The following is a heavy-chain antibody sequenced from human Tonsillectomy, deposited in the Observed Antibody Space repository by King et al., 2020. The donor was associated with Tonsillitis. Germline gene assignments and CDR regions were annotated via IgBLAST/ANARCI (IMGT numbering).Heavy chain of an antibody. Sequence: VQLVESGGGVVQPGRSLRLSCAASGFTFSSYLMHWVRQAPGKGLEWVAVIWSDGNDQYYGDSVKGRFTISRDNSKNTLYLQLNSLRAEDTAVYFCAREVGDLDIWGQGTMVTVSS. J-gene: IGHJ3*02. CDR2: IWSDGNDQ. CDR3: AREVGDLDI. D-gene: IGHD3-16*01. CDR1: GFTFSSYL. V-gene: IGHV3-33*01.